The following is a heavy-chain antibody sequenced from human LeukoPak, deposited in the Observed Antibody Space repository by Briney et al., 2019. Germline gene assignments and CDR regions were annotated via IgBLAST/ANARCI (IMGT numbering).Heavy chain of an antibody. CDR3: ARDATRWSNGDYGGDY. CDR2: IYYSGST. CDR1: GGSISSGDYY. V-gene: IGHV4-30-4*01. J-gene: IGHJ4*02. Sequence: PSQTLSLTCTVSGGSISSGDYYWRWIRQPPGKGLEWIGYIYYSGSTYYNPSLKSRVTIPVDTSKNQFSLKLSSVTAADTAVYYCARDATRWSNGDYGGDYWGQGTLVTVSS. D-gene: IGHD4-17*01.